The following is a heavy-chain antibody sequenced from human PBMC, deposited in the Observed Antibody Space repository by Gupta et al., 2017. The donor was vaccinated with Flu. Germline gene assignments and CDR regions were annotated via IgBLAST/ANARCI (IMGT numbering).Heavy chain of an antibody. D-gene: IGHD5-12*01. Sequence: QVPLVESGGGVVQPGTSLSLPCEASGITFSNHVMHWVRQAAGKGLEWVTLLSTDGSNCYYADSVKGRFTISRGNSKNTVYLQMSILSPDDTAVYYCAVHCGSGWYFDLWGRGTRVTVSS. V-gene: IGHV3-30*03. CDR3: AVHCGSGWYFDL. CDR2: LSTDGSNC. CDR1: GITFSNHV. J-gene: IGHJ2*01.